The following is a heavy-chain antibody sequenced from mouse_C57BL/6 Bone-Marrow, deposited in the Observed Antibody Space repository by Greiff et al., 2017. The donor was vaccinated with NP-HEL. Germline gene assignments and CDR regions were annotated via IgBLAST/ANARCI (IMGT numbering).Heavy chain of an antibody. Sequence: EVKVVESGGGLVKPGGSLKLSCAASGFTFSSYAMSWVRQTPEKRLEWVATISDGGSYTYYPDNVKGRFTISRDNAKNNLYLQMSHLKSEDTAMYYCARVVITTVVATNFDYWGQGTTLTVSS. CDR1: GFTFSSYA. CDR2: ISDGGSYT. CDR3: ARVVITTVVATNFDY. V-gene: IGHV5-4*03. J-gene: IGHJ2*01. D-gene: IGHD1-1*01.